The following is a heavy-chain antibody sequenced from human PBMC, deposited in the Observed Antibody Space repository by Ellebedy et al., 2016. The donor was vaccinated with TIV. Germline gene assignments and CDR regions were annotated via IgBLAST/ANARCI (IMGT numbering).Heavy chain of an antibody. Sequence: GESLKISCAASGFTFTNYAMNWVRQAPGKGLEGVSAVSNSGDSTYYADSVKGRFTISRDNSKNTLYLQMSNLRAEDTAVFYCARAGGRHSTGSGFYWGQGTRVTVST. CDR2: VSNSGDST. D-gene: IGHD2-2*01. V-gene: IGHV3-23*01. CDR1: GFTFTNYA. CDR3: ARAGGRHSTGSGFY. J-gene: IGHJ4*02.